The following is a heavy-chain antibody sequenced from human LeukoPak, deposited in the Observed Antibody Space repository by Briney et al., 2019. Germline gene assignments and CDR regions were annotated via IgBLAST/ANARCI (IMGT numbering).Heavy chain of an antibody. D-gene: IGHD2-8*01. CDR3: ARSSMVYASWFDP. CDR2: INPSGGST. Sequence: GASVKVSCKASGYTFTSYYMHWVRQAPGQGLEWMGIINPSGGSTSYAQKFQGRVTMTRDTSTSTVYMELSRLRSDDTAVYYCARSSMVYASWFDPWGQGTLVTVSS. V-gene: IGHV1-46*01. CDR1: GYTFTSYY. J-gene: IGHJ5*02.